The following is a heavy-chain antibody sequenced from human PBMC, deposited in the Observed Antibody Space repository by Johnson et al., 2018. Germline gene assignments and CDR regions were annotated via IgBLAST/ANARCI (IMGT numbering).Heavy chain of an antibody. CDR1: GFTFSSYG. Sequence: QVQLQESGGGVVQPGRSLRLSCAASGFTFSSYGMHWVRQAPGKGLEWVSVIFSGGSTYYADSVKGRFTISRDNSKNTLYLQMNSLRAEDTAFYYCVRGASGSYFRAFDIWGQGTMVTVSS. J-gene: IGHJ3*02. D-gene: IGHD3-10*01. CDR2: IFSGGST. V-gene: IGHV3-NL1*01. CDR3: VRGASGSYFRAFDI.